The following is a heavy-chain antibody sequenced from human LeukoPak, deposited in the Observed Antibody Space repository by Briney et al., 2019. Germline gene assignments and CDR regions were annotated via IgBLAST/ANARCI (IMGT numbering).Heavy chain of an antibody. CDR1: GYTFTGYY. CDR2: INPKSGGT. Sequence: ASVKVSCKTSGYTFTGYYMHWVRQAPGQGLEWMGWINPKSGGTNYAQKFQGRVTMTRDTSINTAYMEVNRLRSDDTAVYCCAPSGRDGYNPEYYFDYWGQGTLVTVSS. CDR3: APSGRDGYNPEYYFDY. J-gene: IGHJ4*02. V-gene: IGHV1-2*02. D-gene: IGHD5-24*01.